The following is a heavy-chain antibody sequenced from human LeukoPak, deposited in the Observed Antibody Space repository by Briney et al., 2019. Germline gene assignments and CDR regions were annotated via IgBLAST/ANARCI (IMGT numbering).Heavy chain of an antibody. CDR1: GGSISSSSYY. D-gene: IGHD3-3*02. V-gene: IGHV4-39*07. Sequence: SETLSLTCTVSGGSISSSSYYWGWIRQPPGKGLEWIGSIYYSGSTNYNPSLKSRVTISVDTSKNQFSLKLSSVTAADTAVYYCARLRRSRLAEFDYWGQGTLVTVSS. J-gene: IGHJ4*02. CDR2: IYYSGST. CDR3: ARLRRSRLAEFDY.